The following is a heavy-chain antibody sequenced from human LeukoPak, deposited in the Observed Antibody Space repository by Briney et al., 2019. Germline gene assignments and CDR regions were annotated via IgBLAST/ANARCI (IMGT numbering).Heavy chain of an antibody. V-gene: IGHV3-74*01. CDR1: GFTFRSYW. CDR2: INSDGSST. D-gene: IGHD3-3*01. CDR3: ARDLLEWLIDY. Sequence: HPGGSLRLSCAASGFTFRSYWMHWVRQVPGRGLVWVSRINSDGSSTGSADSVKGRFTISRDNAKNTLYLQMNSLRAEDTAVYYCARDLLEWLIDYWGQGTLVTVSS. J-gene: IGHJ4*02.